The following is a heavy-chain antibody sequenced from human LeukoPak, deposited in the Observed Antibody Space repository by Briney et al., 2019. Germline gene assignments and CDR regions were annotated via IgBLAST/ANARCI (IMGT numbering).Heavy chain of an antibody. CDR2: ISSSSSTI. CDR1: GFTFSSYS. D-gene: IGHD3-3*01. CDR3: ARERYYDFWGAIDTPYYFDY. V-gene: IGHV3-48*01. J-gene: IGHJ4*02. Sequence: PGGSLRLSCAASGFTFSSYSMNWVRQAPGKGLEWVSYISSSSSTIYYADSVKGRFTISRDNAKNSLYLQMNSLRAEDTAVYYCARERYYDFWGAIDTPYYFDYWGQGTLVTVSS.